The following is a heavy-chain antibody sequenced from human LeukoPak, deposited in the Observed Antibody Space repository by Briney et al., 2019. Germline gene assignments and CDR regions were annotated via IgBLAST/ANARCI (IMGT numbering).Heavy chain of an antibody. J-gene: IGHJ4*02. CDR3: ARPYGVGWSGLEH. V-gene: IGHV3-7*01. CDR2: IKPEGSAQ. D-gene: IGHD6-19*01. CDR1: GFTFNNYW. Sequence: GGSLRISCAASGFTFNNYWMTWVRQAPGKGLEWVANIKPEGSAQYYADSVRGRFTISRDNAKNSVFLHMNSLRAEDTAVYHCARPYGVGWSGLEHWGRGTLVTVSS.